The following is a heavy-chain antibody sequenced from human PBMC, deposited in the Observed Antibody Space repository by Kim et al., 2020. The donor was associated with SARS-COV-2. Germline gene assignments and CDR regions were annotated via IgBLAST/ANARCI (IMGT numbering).Heavy chain of an antibody. CDR3: ATLTTVTTVDY. J-gene: IGHJ4*02. V-gene: IGHV4-34*01. Sequence: TNYNPSLKSRVTISVDTSKNQFSLKLSSVTAADTAVYYCATLTTVTTVDYWGQGTLVTVSS. D-gene: IGHD4-17*01. CDR2: T.